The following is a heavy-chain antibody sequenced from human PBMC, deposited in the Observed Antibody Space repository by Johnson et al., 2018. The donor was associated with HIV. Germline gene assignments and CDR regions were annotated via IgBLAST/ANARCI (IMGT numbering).Heavy chain of an antibody. CDR3: ALKAAFNDAFDI. Sequence: QMLLVESGGGVVQPERSLRLSCAASGFTFSSSAMHWVRQAPGQGLQWVALISYDGSIKYFADSVKGRFTVSRDNSKNTLYLQMNSLRAEDTAVYYCALKAAFNDAFDIWGQGTMVTVSS. V-gene: IGHV3-30-3*01. J-gene: IGHJ3*02. CDR1: GFTFSSSA. D-gene: IGHD6-25*01. CDR2: ISYDGSIK.